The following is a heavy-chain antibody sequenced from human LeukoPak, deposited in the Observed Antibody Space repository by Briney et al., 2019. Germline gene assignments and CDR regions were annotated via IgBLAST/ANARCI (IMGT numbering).Heavy chain of an antibody. CDR3: ARDGAIYAFDI. D-gene: IGHD3-3*01. CDR1: GGAISSGGYY. Sequence: SETLSLTCTVSGGAISSGGYYWSWIRQHPGKGLEWIGYIYYSGSTYYNPSLKSRVTISVDTSKNQFSLKLSSVTPDDTAVYYCARDGAIYAFDIWGQGTMVTASS. CDR2: IYYSGST. J-gene: IGHJ3*02. V-gene: IGHV4-31*03.